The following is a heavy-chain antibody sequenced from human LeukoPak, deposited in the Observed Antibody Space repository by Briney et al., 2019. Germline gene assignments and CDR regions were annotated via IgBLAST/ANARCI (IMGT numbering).Heavy chain of an antibody. CDR2: INPNSGGT. V-gene: IGHV1-2*02. CDR3: ARVWGYAANLNY. D-gene: IGHD3-16*01. Sequence: ASVKVSCKASGYTFTGYYMHWVRQAPGQGLEWMGWINPNSGGTNYAQKFQGRVTMTRDTSISTAYMELSRLRSDDTAVYYRARVWGYAANLNYWGQGTLVTVSS. CDR1: GYTFTGYY. J-gene: IGHJ4*02.